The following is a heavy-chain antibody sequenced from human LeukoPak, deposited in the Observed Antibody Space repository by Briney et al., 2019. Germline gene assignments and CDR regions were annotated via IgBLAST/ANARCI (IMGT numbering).Heavy chain of an antibody. V-gene: IGHV3-74*01. D-gene: IGHD3-10*01. CDR3: VRDDYYSH. Sequence: GSLRLSFVAPGFTLSVSWMHGVRQPHGRGLVWVSRINSDGSSTSYADSVKGRFTISRDNAKNTLYLQMNSLRAEDTAVYYCVRDDYYSHWGQGTPVTVSS. J-gene: IGHJ4*02. CDR2: INSDGSST. CDR1: GFTLSVSW.